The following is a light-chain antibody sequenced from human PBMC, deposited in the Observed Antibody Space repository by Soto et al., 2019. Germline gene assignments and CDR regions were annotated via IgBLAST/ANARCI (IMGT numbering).Light chain of an antibody. V-gene: IGLV2-23*01. CDR3: CSYAGSSTWV. CDR1: SSDVGSYKF. CDR2: EGS. Sequence: QSALTQPASVSGSPGQSITISCTGTSSDVGSYKFVSWYQQHPGKAPKLMIYEGSKRPSGVSNRFSGSKSGNTASLTISGLQAEDEADYYCCSYAGSSTWVFGTGIKVTVL. J-gene: IGLJ1*01.